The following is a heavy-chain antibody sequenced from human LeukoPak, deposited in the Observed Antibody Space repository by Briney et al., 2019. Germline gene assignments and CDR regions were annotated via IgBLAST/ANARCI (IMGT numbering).Heavy chain of an antibody. J-gene: IGHJ4*02. D-gene: IGHD2-15*01. CDR2: ISGYNGKT. CDR3: ARDRGVAYCSGGSCLTPPYDY. Sequence: ASVKVSCKASGYIFTNYGISWVRQAPGQGLEWMGWISGYNGKTHYAQKLQGRVTMTTDTSTSTAYMEVKSLRSGDTAVYYCARDRGVAYCSGGSCLTPPYDYWGQGTLVTVSS. CDR1: GYIFTNYG. V-gene: IGHV1-18*01.